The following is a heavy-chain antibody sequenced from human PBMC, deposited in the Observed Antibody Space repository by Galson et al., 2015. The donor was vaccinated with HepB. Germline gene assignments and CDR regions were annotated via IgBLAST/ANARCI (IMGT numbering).Heavy chain of an antibody. CDR3: ARRPRWELTYYYYYGMDV. V-gene: IGHV3-48*04. CDR2: ISSISSTI. J-gene: IGHJ6*02. CDR1: GFTFSSYS. D-gene: IGHD1-26*01. Sequence: SLRLSCAASGFTFSSYSMNWVRQAPGKGLEWVSYISSISSTIYYADSVKGRFTISRDNAKNSLYLQMNSLRAEDTAVYYCARRPRWELTYYYYYGMDVWGQGTTVTVSS.